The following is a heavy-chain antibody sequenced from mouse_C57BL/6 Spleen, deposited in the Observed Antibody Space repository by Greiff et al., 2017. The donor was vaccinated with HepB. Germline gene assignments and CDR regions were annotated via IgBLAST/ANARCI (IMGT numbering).Heavy chain of an antibody. Sequence: QVQLQQPGAELVKPGASVKLSCKASGYTFTSYWMQWVKQRPGQGLEWIGEIDPSDRYTNYNQKFKGKATLTVDTSSSTAYMQLSSLPSEDSAVYYCARWGFAYWGQGTLVTVSA. CDR3: ARWGFAY. J-gene: IGHJ3*01. V-gene: IGHV1-50*01. CDR2: IDPSDRYT. CDR1: GYTFTSYW.